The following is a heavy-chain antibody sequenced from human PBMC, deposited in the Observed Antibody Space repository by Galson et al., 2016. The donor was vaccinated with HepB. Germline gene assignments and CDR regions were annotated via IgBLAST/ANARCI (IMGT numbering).Heavy chain of an antibody. CDR1: GGSITNYY. Sequence: LSLTCTVSGGSITNYYWSWIRQPPGKGLEWIGYIYHNGNTNYNPSPKSRVTISLGTSKTQFSLRLTSVTAADTAVYYCARHRGLPSLYWFFDLWGRGTLVTVSS. J-gene: IGHJ2*01. V-gene: IGHV4-59*01. CDR3: ARHRGLPSLYWFFDL. D-gene: IGHD4-11*01. CDR2: IYHNGNT.